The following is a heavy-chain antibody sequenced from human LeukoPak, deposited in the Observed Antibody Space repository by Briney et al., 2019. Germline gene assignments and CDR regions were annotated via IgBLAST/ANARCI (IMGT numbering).Heavy chain of an antibody. V-gene: IGHV1-46*01. J-gene: IGHJ4*02. D-gene: IGHD2-21*02. CDR2: IKPSGGCT. Sequence: ASVRVSCEASEYTFTNYYMHWVRQAPGQELEWMGIIKPSGGCTYYAQNFKDRVTMTRDTYTRTVYMELSSLSYEDTAVYYCVRDRRACCTGDCYSGEGDYWGQGTLVTVSS. CDR1: EYTFTNYY. CDR3: VRDRRACCTGDCYSGEGDY.